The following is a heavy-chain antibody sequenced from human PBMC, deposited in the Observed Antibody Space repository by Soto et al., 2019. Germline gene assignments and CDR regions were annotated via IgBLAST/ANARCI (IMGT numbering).Heavy chain of an antibody. Sequence: QVQLQESGPGLVKPSQTLSLTCTVSGGSISSGDYYWSWIRQPPGKGLEWIGYIYYSGSTYYNPSPKIRVIISVDTSKHHFSLKLSSVPAADTAVYYCARVGTRVRSNWFDPWGQGTLVTVSS. V-gene: IGHV4-30-4*01. CDR2: IYYSGST. D-gene: IGHD3-10*01. J-gene: IGHJ5*02. CDR1: GGSISSGDYY. CDR3: ARVGTRVRSNWFDP.